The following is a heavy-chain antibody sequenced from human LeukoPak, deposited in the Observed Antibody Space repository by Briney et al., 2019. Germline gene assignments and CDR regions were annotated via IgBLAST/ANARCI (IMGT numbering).Heavy chain of an antibody. J-gene: IGHJ3*02. D-gene: IGHD3-10*01. Sequence: GGSLRLSCAASGFTFSSYAMHWVRQAPGEGLEWVGVISYDGSNKYYADSVKGRFTISRDNSKNTLYLQMNSLRAEDTAVYYCFGSGSYVHDAFDIWGQGTMVTVSS. V-gene: IGHV3-30*04. CDR2: ISYDGSNK. CDR1: GFTFSSYA. CDR3: FGSGSYVHDAFDI.